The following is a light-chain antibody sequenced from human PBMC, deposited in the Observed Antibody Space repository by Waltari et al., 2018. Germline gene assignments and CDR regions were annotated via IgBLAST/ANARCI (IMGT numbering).Light chain of an antibody. J-gene: IGLJ1*01. CDR2: EVN. CDR3: SSYAGTKNPYV. V-gene: IGLV2-8*01. CDR1: SSDIGGYNF. Sequence: QSALTQPPSASGSAGQSVTISCTGTSSDIGGYNFVSWYQQHPGKVPKLIISEVNKRPPGVPDGFSASKSGNTASLTVSGLQAEDEADYYCSSYAGTKNPYVFGTGTKVTVL.